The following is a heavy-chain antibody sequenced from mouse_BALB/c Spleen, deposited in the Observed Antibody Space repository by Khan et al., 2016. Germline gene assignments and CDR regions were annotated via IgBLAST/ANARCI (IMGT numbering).Heavy chain of an antibody. D-gene: IGHD2-10*02. J-gene: IGHJ2*01. Sequence: EVQLQESGPGLVKPSQSLSLTCTVTGYSITSDYAWNWIRQFPGNKLEWMGYISYSGGTSYNPSLKSRVSITRDTSKNQFFLQLNSVTTEDTATYYCAVRGWYGYYCDQWGQGTTLTVSS. CDR2: ISYSGGT. CDR3: AVRGWYGYYCDQ. CDR1: GYSITSDYA. V-gene: IGHV3-2*02.